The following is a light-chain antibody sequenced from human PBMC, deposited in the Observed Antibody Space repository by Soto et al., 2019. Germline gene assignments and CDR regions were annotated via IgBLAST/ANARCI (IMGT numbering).Light chain of an antibody. Sequence: EIVMTQSPATLSMSPGERVTLSCRASQNVSSNLAWYQQKPGQAPRLLIYGASTRATGIPARFSGSGSGTEFTLTISSLQSEDFSVYYCQQYYDWPYTFGQGTKLEIK. CDR2: GAS. J-gene: IGKJ2*01. CDR3: QQYYDWPYT. V-gene: IGKV3-15*01. CDR1: QNVSSN.